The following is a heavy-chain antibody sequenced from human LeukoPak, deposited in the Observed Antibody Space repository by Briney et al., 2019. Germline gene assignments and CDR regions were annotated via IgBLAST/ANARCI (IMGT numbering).Heavy chain of an antibody. CDR2: ILYDGSDT. J-gene: IGHJ4*02. V-gene: IGHV3-30-3*01. CDR1: GFTFSTYA. D-gene: IGHD6-6*01. CDR3: AKDSDAAPFDY. Sequence: PGGSLRLSCAASGFTFSTYAMHWVRQAPGKGLEWVAVILYDGSDTYYADSVKGRFTISRDNSKNTLYLQMNSLRAEDTAVYYCAKDSDAAPFDYWGQGTLVTVSS.